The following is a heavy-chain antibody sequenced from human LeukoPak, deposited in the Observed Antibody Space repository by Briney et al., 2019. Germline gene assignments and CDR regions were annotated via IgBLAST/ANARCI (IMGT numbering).Heavy chain of an antibody. D-gene: IGHD3-10*01. V-gene: IGHV3-21*01. CDR2: ITTSNYM. J-gene: IGHJ3*02. CDR3: ARDGGFGFLAAFDI. Sequence: PGGSLRLSCAASGFTFSSYSLNWVRQAPGKGLEWVSSITTSNYMYYAGSVKGRFTISRDNAKNSVYLQMNSLRDEDAALYYCARDGGFGFLAAFDIWGQGTMVTVSS. CDR1: GFTFSSYS.